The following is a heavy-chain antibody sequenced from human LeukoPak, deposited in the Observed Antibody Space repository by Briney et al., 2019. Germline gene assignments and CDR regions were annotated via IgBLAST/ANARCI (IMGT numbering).Heavy chain of an antibody. CDR3: ARKGSTKVVIPFGFDY. V-gene: IGHV3-7*03. J-gene: IGHJ4*02. CDR1: GFTFSSYW. D-gene: IGHD2-2*01. CDR2: IKQDGSEK. Sequence: GGSLRLSCAASGFTFSSYWMSWVRQAPGKGPEWVANIKQDGSEKYYVDSVKGRFTISRDNAKDSLYLQMNSLRAEDTAVYYCARKGSTKVVIPFGFDYWGQGTLVTVSS.